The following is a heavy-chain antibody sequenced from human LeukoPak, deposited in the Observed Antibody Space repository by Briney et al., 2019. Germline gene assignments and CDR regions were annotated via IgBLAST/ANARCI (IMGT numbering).Heavy chain of an antibody. CDR2: IYYSGST. CDR1: GGSISSSSYY. J-gene: IGHJ6*03. Sequence: PSETLSLTCTLSGGSISSSSYYWGWIRQPPGKGLEWIGSIYYSGSTYYNTSFRSRVTISVDTSKNQFSLKLSSVTAADTAVYYCARGGLPVNYDFWSGYLNQDYYYYMDVWGKGTTVTVSS. V-gene: IGHV4-39*07. D-gene: IGHD3-3*01. CDR3: ARGGLPVNYDFWSGYLNQDYYYYMDV.